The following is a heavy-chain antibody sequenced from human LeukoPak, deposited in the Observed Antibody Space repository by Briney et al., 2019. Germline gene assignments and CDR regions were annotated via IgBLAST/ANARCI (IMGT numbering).Heavy chain of an antibody. CDR3: ARASAPIYIAARRGGGGAFDI. D-gene: IGHD6-6*01. Sequence: SETLSLTCTVSGGSISSYYWSWIRQPPGKGLEWIGYIYYSGSTYYNPSLKSRVTISVDTSKNQFSLKLSSVTAADTAVYYCARASAPIYIAARRGGGGAFDIWGQGTLVTVSS. V-gene: IGHV4-59*08. J-gene: IGHJ4*02. CDR1: GGSISSYY. CDR2: IYYSGST.